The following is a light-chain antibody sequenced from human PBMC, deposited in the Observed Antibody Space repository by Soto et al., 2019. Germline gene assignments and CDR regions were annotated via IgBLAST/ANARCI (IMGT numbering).Light chain of an antibody. CDR1: SSDIGGYNY. CDR2: EVS. V-gene: IGLV2-14*01. CDR3: SSYSSSSTYV. Sequence: QSALTQPASVSGSPGQSITISCTGTSSDIGGYNYVSWSQQHPGKAPKPLIFEVSNRPSGVSSRFSGSKSGNTASLTISGLQAEDEADYYCSSYSSSSTYVFGTGTKVTVL. J-gene: IGLJ1*01.